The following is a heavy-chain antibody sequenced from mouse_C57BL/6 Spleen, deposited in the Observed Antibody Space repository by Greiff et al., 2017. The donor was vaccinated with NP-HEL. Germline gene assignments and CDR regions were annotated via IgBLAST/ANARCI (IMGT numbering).Heavy chain of an antibody. D-gene: IGHD4-1*02. J-gene: IGHJ4*01. CDR2: IWSGGST. CDR1: GFSLTSYG. V-gene: IGHV2-2*01. CDR3: ARPSTGTDYYAMDY. Sequence: QVQLQQSGPGLVQPSQSLSITCTVSGFSLTSYGVHWVRQSPGKGLEWLGVIWSGGSTDYNAAFISRLSISKDNSKSQVFFKMNSLQADDTAIYYCARPSTGTDYYAMDYWGQGTSVTVSS.